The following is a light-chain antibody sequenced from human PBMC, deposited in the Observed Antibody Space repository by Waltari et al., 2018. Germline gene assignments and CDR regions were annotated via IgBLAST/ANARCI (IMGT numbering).Light chain of an antibody. CDR2: AAS. V-gene: IGKV1-12*01. CDR3: QQTNTFPFT. J-gene: IGKJ2*01. CDR1: QDIGRW. Sequence: DIQMIQSQSSVSASLGDVVTITCRASQDIGRWLAWYQHKPGRAPNLPIFAASSLQNGVPARVSGSGSLTDFTLTINSLQTEDFSTYYCQQTNTFPFTFGQGTKLEIK.